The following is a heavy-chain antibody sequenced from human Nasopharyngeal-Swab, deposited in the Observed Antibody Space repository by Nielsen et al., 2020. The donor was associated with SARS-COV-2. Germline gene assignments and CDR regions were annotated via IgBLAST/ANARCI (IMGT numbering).Heavy chain of an antibody. D-gene: IGHD1-1*01. J-gene: IGHJ6*03. CDR3: ARGPIVQLERYYYMDV. CDR2: ISAYNGNT. CDR1: GYTFTGYG. Sequence: ASVKVSCKASGYTFTGYGISWVRQAPGQGLEWMGWISAYNGNTNYAQKLQGRVTMTTDTSTSTAYMELRSLRSDDTAVYYCARGPIVQLERYYYMDVWGKGTTVTVSS. V-gene: IGHV1-18*01.